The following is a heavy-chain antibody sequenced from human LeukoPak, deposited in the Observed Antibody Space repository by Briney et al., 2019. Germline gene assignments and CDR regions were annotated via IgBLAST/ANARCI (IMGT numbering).Heavy chain of an antibody. D-gene: IGHD6-19*01. V-gene: IGHV4-4*07. CDR3: ARDLDSSGWCSFDY. J-gene: IGHJ4*02. CDR1: GGPITSYY. CDR2: IYTSGST. Sequence: SETLSLTCTVSGGPITSYYWSWIRQPAGKGLQWIGRIYTSGSTNYNPSLKSRVTMSVDTSKNQFSLKLSSVTAADTAVYYCARDLDSSGWCSFDYWGQGTLVTVSS.